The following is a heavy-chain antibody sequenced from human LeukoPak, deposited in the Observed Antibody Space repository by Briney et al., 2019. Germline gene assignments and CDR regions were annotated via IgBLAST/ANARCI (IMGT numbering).Heavy chain of an antibody. J-gene: IGHJ4*02. CDR2: IYYSGST. CDR3: ARVVGGSGSLYFDY. V-gene: IGHV4-59*11. Sequence: SETLSLTCTVSGGSISSHYWSWIRQPPGKGLEGIGYIYYSGSTNYNPSLKSRVTISVDTSKNQFSLKLSSVTAADTAVYYCARVVGGSGSLYFDYWGQGTLVTVSS. CDR1: GGSISSHY. D-gene: IGHD3-10*01.